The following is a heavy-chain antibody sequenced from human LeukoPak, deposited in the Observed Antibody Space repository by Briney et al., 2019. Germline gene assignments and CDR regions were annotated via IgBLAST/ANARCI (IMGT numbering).Heavy chain of an antibody. CDR1: GYTFTGYY. J-gene: IGHJ4*01. V-gene: IGHV1-2*06. CDR2: INPNSGGT. Sequence: ASVKVSCKASGYTFTGYYMHWVRQAPGQGLERMGRINPNSGGTNYAQKFQGRVTMTRDTSISTAYMELSSVRSYDTAVYYCACLTGTPFDYWGQGTLVTVSS. D-gene: IGHD1-20*01. CDR3: ACLTGTPFDY.